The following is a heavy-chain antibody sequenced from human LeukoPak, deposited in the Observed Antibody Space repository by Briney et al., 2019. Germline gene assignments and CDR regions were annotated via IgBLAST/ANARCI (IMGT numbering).Heavy chain of an antibody. V-gene: IGHV4-59*08. CDR3: ARSLGDY. J-gene: IGHJ4*02. CDR1: GRSISSHY. CDR2: IYYSGST. Sequence: SQTLSLTCTVAGRSISSHYWSWIRQPPRKGLEWIGNIYYSGSTNYNPYLKSRVPISVDTSKNQFSMKLSSVTVADTAVYYCARSLGDYWGQGTLVTVSS.